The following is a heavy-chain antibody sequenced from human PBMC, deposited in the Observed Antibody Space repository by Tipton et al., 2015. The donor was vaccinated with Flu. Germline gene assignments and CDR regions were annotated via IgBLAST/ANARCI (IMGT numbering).Heavy chain of an antibody. CDR3: AGDLSSYDFGSITIFEVVNSYGMDV. D-gene: IGHD3-3*01. J-gene: IGHJ6*02. Sequence: QLVQSGAEVKKPGASVKVSCKASGYTFTSYGISWVRQAPGQGLEWMGWISAYNGNTNYAQKLQGRVTMTTDTSTSTAYMELRSLRSDDTAVYYCAGDLSSYDFGSITIFEVVNSYGMDVWGQGTTVPVSS. CDR1: GYTFTSYG. V-gene: IGHV1-18*01. CDR2: ISAYNGNT.